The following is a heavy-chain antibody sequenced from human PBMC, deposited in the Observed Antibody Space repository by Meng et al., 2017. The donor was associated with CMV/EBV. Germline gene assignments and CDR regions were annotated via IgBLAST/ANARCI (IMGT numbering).Heavy chain of an antibody. CDR2: ISSSGSTI. D-gene: IGHD2-21*01. CDR3: ARVYCGGDCYSPYYYGMDV. J-gene: IGHJ6*02. V-gene: IGHV3-48*03. CDR1: GFTFSSYE. Sequence: GESLKISCAASGFTFSSYEMNWVRQAPGKGLEWVSSISSSGSTIYYADSVKGRFTISRDNAENSLYLQMNSLRAEDTAVYYCARVYCGGDCYSPYYYGMDVWGQGTTVTVSS.